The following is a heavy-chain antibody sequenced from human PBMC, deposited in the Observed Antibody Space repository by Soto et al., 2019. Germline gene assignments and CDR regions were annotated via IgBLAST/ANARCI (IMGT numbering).Heavy chain of an antibody. CDR1: GGSISSSSYY. CDR2: IYYSGST. J-gene: IGHJ4*02. Sequence: QLQLQESGPGLVKPSETLSLTCTVSGGSISSSSYYWGWIRQPPGKGLEWIGSIYYSGSTYYNPSLKSRVTISVDTSKNQFSLKLSSVTDADTAVYYCARHVDLVATLVRRNYFDYWGQGTLVTVSS. CDR3: ARHVDLVATLVRRNYFDY. V-gene: IGHV4-39*01. D-gene: IGHD5-12*01.